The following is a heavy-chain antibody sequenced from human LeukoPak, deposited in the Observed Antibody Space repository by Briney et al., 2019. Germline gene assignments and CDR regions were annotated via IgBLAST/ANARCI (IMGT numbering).Heavy chain of an antibody. J-gene: IGHJ5*02. Sequence: GGSLRLSCAASGFTFSSYGMSWVRQAPGKGLEWVSAISGSGVSTSYADSVKGRFTISRDNSKNTLYLQMNSLRAEDTAVYYCARDRDTAMVTNWFDPWGQGTLVTVSS. CDR1: GFTFSSYG. V-gene: IGHV3-23*01. CDR2: ISGSGVST. D-gene: IGHD5-18*01. CDR3: ARDRDTAMVTNWFDP.